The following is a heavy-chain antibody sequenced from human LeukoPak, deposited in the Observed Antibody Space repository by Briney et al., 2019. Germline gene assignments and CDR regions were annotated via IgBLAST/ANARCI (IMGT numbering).Heavy chain of an antibody. CDR1: GGSISSSSYY. D-gene: IGHD2-21*01. V-gene: IGHV4-39*07. CDR3: ARDYHCGGNDCSWVDY. J-gene: IGHJ4*02. Sequence: SETLFLTCTVSGGSISSSSYYWGWIRQPPGKGLEWIGSIYYSGSTYYNPSLKSRVTISVDTSKNQFSLKLSSVTAADTAVYYCARDYHCGGNDCSWVDYWGQGTLVTVAS. CDR2: IYYSGST.